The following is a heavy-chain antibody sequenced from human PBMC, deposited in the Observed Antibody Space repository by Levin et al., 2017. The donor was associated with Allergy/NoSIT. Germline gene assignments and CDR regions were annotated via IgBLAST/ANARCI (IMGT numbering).Heavy chain of an antibody. Sequence: SQTLSLTCTVSGGSISSYHWSWLRQSPGKGLEWIGYIFYSGSTTYNPSLKSRVTISVHTSTNQFYLKLSSVTAADTAVYYCARGNRDGYDYPPDYWGQGILVTVSS. CDR3: ARGNRDGYDYPPDY. CDR1: GGSISSYH. CDR2: IFYSGST. J-gene: IGHJ4*02. D-gene: IGHD5-24*01. V-gene: IGHV4-59*08.